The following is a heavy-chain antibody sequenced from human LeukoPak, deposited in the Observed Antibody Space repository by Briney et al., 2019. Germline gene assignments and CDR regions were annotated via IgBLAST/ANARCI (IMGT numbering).Heavy chain of an antibody. CDR1: GFTFSSYG. Sequence: GGSLRLSCSASGFTFSSYGMHWVRQAPGKGLEYVSGVSSQGGSTYYADSVKGRFTMSRDNSKNTLYLQMSSLRVDDMAVYYCVKNYYGSGTYLEFDYWGQGTLVTVSS. CDR2: VSSQGGST. V-gene: IGHV3-64D*06. J-gene: IGHJ4*02. D-gene: IGHD3-10*01. CDR3: VKNYYGSGTYLEFDY.